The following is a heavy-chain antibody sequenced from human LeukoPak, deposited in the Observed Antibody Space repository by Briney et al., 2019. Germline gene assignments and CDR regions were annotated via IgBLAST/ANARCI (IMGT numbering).Heavy chain of an antibody. CDR1: GFTFSSYG. CDR3: ARDRKVTTRFDYYYYYGMDV. Sequence: PGGSLRLSCAASGFTFSSYGMRWVRQAPGKGLEWVAIISYDGSNKYYADSVKGRFTISRDNSKNTLYLQMNSLRAEDTAVYYCARDRKVTTRFDYYYYYGMDVWGQGTTVTVSS. J-gene: IGHJ6*02. D-gene: IGHD4-17*01. V-gene: IGHV3-30*03. CDR2: ISYDGSNK.